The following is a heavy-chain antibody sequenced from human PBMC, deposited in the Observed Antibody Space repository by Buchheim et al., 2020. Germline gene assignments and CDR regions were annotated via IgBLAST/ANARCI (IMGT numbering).Heavy chain of an antibody. D-gene: IGHD2-15*01. Sequence: EVQVLESGGGLVQPGGSLRLSCTASGFTLSAYAMSWVRQAPGKGLESVSTISDNGASTDYADSVKGRFTISRDSSKETLYLQMNSLRADDTAMYYCAKGVGRYCSGGICSAVYWGQGTL. CDR3: AKGVGRYCSGGICSAVY. J-gene: IGHJ4*02. CDR2: ISDNGAST. V-gene: IGHV3-23*01. CDR1: GFTLSAYA.